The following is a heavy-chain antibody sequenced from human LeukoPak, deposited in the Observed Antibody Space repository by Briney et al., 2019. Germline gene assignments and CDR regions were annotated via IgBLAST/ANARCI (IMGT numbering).Heavy chain of an antibody. CDR1: GTSINNYY. CDR2: MYTSGST. CDR3: ARAFGDYYLSYYYYMDV. D-gene: IGHD4-17*01. J-gene: IGHJ6*03. Sequence: SETLSLTCTVSGTSINNYYWSWIRQPAGKGLEWIGRMYTSGSTNYNPSLKSRVTMSVDTSKNQFSLKLSSVTAADTAVYYCARAFGDYYLSYYYYMDVWGKGTTVTISS. V-gene: IGHV4-4*07.